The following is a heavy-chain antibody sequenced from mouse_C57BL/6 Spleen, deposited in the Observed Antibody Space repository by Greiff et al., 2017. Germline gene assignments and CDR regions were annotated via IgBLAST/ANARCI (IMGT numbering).Heavy chain of an antibody. CDR2: ISSGGDYL. J-gene: IGHJ2*01. V-gene: IGHV5-9-1*02. CDR1: GFTFSSYA. Sequence: EVKVVESGEGLVKPGGSLKLSCAASGFTFSSYAMSWVRQTPEKRLEWVAYISSGGDYLYYAAPVKGRFTISRDNARNTLYLQMSSLKSEDTAMYYCTRDRDTTVCDYWGQGTTLTVSS. CDR3: TRDRDTTVCDY. D-gene: IGHD1-1*01.